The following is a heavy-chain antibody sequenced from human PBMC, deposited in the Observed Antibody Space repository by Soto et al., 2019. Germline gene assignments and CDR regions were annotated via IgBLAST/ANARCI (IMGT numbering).Heavy chain of an antibody. D-gene: IGHD3-22*01. CDR3: AREQIVVVMSTRSQNAFDI. J-gene: IGHJ3*02. Sequence: ASVKVSCKASGYTFTSYYMHWVRQAPGQGLEWMGIINPSGGSTSYAQKFQGRVTMTRDTSTSTVYMELSSLRSEDTAVYYCAREQIVVVMSTRSQNAFDIWGQGTMVT. V-gene: IGHV1-46*01. CDR2: INPSGGST. CDR1: GYTFTSYY.